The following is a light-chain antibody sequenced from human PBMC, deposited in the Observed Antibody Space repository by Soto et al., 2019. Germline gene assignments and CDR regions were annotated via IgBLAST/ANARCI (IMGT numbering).Light chain of an antibody. CDR1: QRISSW. V-gene: IGKV1-5*03. CDR2: KTS. Sequence: DIQITQSPSTLSASVGDRITITCRASQRISSWLAWYQQKPGKAPKLLIYKTSSLESGVPSRFSGSGSGTEFTLTISSLQPDDFATYYCQQYNSYPLTFGGGTKVDIK. CDR3: QQYNSYPLT. J-gene: IGKJ4*01.